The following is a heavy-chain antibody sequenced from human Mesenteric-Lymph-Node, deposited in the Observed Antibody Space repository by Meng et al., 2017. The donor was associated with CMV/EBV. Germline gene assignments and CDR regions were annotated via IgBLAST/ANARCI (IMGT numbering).Heavy chain of an antibody. CDR3: AIFWYQTGYCRSRRDY. CDR1: GYTFTSYG. Sequence: ASVKVSCKASGYTFTSYGISWVRQAPGQGLEWMGWISAYNGNTNYAQKLRGRVTMTTDTSTSTAYMELRSLRSDDTAVYYCAIFWYQTGYCRSRRDYWGPGTLVTVSS. V-gene: IGHV1-18*01. D-gene: IGHD6-13*01. CDR2: ISAYNGNT. J-gene: IGHJ4*02.